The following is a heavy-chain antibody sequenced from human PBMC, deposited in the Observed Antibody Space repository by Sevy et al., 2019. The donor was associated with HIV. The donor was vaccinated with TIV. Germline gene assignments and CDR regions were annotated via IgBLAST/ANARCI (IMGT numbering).Heavy chain of an antibody. CDR3: ARLTIFGVVTDNWFDP. CDR1: GGYISSNNYY. J-gene: IGHJ5*02. Sequence: SETLSLTCTVSGGYISSNNYYWGWIRQPPGKGLEWIGSIYYSGSAYYNPSLKSRVTISVDTSKNQFSLKVSSVTAADTAVYYCARLTIFGVVTDNWFDPWDQGTLVTVSS. D-gene: IGHD3-3*01. CDR2: IYYSGSA. V-gene: IGHV4-39*01.